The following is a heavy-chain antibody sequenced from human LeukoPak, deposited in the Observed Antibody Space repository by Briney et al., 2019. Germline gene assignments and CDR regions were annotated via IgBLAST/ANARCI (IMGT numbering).Heavy chain of an antibody. CDR3: ARDDSYYYYGMDV. J-gene: IGHJ6*02. D-gene: IGHD2-21*02. V-gene: IGHV4-59*01. Sequence: PSETLSLTCTVSGGSISSYYWSWIRQPPGKGLEWIGYTYYSGSTNYNPSLKSRVTISVDTSKNQFSLKLSSVTAADTAVYYCARDDSYYYYGMDVWGQGTTVTVSS. CDR1: GGSISSYY. CDR2: TYYSGST.